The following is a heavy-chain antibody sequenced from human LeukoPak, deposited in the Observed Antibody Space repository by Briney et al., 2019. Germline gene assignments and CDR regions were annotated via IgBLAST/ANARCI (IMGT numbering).Heavy chain of an antibody. J-gene: IGHJ4*02. D-gene: IGHD3-10*01. CDR2: IYYSGST. V-gene: IGHV4-59*08. Sequence: SETLSLTCIVSGGSISSYYWSWIRQPPGKGLEWIGYIYYSGSTNYNPSLKSRATISVDTSKNHFSLKLTSVTAADTAVYYCARHLSLWFGQLSTSFSDYWGQGTLVTVSS. CDR3: ARHLSLWFGQLSTSFSDY. CDR1: GGSISSYY.